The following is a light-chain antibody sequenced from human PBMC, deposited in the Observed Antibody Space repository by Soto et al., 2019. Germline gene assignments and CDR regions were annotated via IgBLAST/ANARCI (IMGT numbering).Light chain of an antibody. J-gene: IGLJ1*01. CDR1: RSSIGSNT. CDR2: SNN. V-gene: IGLV1-44*01. Sequence: QYMLRHPPSVCWTPCDRVTISCSGSRSSIGSNTVNWYQHLPGSAPKLLIYSNNHRPSGVPDRFSASKAGASASLAISGLQSEDEGDYYCAAWDASLGGFYVFGSGTKATAL. CDR3: AAWDASLGGFYV.